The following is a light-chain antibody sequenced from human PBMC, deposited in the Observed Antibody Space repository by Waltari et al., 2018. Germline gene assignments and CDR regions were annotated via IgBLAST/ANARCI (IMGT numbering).Light chain of an antibody. V-gene: IGLV1-47*01. CDR3: AAWLESLSGWV. J-gene: IGLJ3*02. Sequence: QSVLTQAPSASGTPGQTVTISCFGSRSNIGNSYVYWSQHLPGTAPKLLIYWNHQRPSGIPDRFSASKSDTSASLIITGLRSEDEADYFCAAWLESLSGWVFGGGTKLTVL. CDR1: RSNIGNSY. CDR2: WNH.